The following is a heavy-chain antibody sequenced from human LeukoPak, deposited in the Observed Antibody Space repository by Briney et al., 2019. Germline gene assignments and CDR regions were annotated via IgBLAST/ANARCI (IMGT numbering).Heavy chain of an antibody. CDR2: INTNTGNP. D-gene: IGHD6-19*01. V-gene: IGHV7-4-1*02. CDR1: GYTFTSCA. J-gene: IGHJ4*02. CDR3: ARMMAGTSFDY. Sequence: ASVKVSCKASGYTFTSCAMNWVRPAPGQGLGWMGWINTNTGNPTYAQGFTGRFVFSLDTSVSTAYLQISSLKAEDTAVYYCARMMAGTSFDYWGQGTLVTVSS.